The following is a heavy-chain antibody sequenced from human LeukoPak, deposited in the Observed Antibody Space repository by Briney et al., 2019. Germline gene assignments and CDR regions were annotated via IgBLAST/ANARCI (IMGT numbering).Heavy chain of an antibody. CDR3: ARDQSGEWELLSGWWFDP. CDR2: INPSGGFT. V-gene: IGHV1-46*01. J-gene: IGHJ5*02. CDR1: GYTFTGYF. Sequence: ASVKVSCKASGYTFTGYFIHWVRQAPGQGLEWMGIINPSGGFTSYAQKFQGRVTVTRDMSTSTVYMELSNLRSEDTAVYYCARDQSGEWELLSGWWFDPWGQGTLVTVSS. D-gene: IGHD1-26*01.